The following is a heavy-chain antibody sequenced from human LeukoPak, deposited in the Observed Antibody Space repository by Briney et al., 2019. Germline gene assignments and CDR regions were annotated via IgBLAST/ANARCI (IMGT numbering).Heavy chain of an antibody. CDR1: GGXVSSGSYY. Sequence: SETLSLTCTVSGGXVSSGSYYWSWIRQPPGKGLEWFGYIYYSGSTNYNPSLKSRVTISVDTSKNQFSLKLSSVTAADTAVYYCARELHDYVWGSYSRKFDYWGQGTLVTVSS. D-gene: IGHD3-16*01. V-gene: IGHV4-61*01. J-gene: IGHJ4*02. CDR3: ARELHDYVWGSYSRKFDY. CDR2: IYYSGST.